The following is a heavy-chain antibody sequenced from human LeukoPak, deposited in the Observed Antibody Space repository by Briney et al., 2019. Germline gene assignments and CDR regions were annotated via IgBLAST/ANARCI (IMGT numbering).Heavy chain of an antibody. CDR1: GGSISSYY. Sequence: SETLSLTCTVSGGSISSYYWGWIRQPPGKGLEWIGSIYHSGSTYYNPSLKSRVTISVDTSKNQFSLKLSSVTAADTAVYYCARGTGDAFDIWGQGTMVTVSS. CDR2: IYHSGST. D-gene: IGHD7-27*01. J-gene: IGHJ3*02. CDR3: ARGTGDAFDI. V-gene: IGHV4-38-2*02.